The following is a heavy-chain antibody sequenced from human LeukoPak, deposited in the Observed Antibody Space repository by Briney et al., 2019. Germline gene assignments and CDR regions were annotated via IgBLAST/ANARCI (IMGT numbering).Heavy chain of an antibody. CDR2: INAGNGNT. V-gene: IGHV1-3*01. Sequence: ASVKVSCKASGYTFTSYAMHWVRQAPGQRLEWMGWINAGNGNTKYSQKFQGRVTITRDTSASTAYMELSSLRSEDTAVYYCARVNYDILTGYSWLDYWGQGTLVTVSS. CDR1: GYTFTSYA. D-gene: IGHD3-9*01. CDR3: ARVNYDILTGYSWLDY. J-gene: IGHJ4*02.